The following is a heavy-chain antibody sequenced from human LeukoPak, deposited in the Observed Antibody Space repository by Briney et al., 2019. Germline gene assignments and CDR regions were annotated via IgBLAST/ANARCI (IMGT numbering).Heavy chain of an antibody. D-gene: IGHD5-12*01. Sequence: PGGSLRLSCAASGFTFSYYSMNWVRQAPGKGLGWVSYTSSSSSTIYYADSVKGRFTISRDNAKNSLYLQMNSLRAEDTAVYYCAREIGMMATISGGKGNWYFDLWGRGTLVTVSS. CDR3: AREIGMMATISGGKGNWYFDL. CDR1: GFTFSYYS. CDR2: TSSSSSTI. V-gene: IGHV3-48*04. J-gene: IGHJ2*01.